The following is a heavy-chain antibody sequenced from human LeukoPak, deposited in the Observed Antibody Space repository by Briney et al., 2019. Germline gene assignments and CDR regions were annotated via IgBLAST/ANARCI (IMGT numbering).Heavy chain of an antibody. Sequence: SETLSLTCAVYGVSFSGYYWSWIRQPPGKGLEWIGEINHSGSTNYNPSLKSRVTISVDTSKNQFSLKLSSVTAADTAVYYCARGRYCSGGSCYFDYWGQGTLVTVSS. CDR1: GVSFSGYY. J-gene: IGHJ4*02. D-gene: IGHD2-15*01. V-gene: IGHV4-34*01. CDR2: INHSGST. CDR3: ARGRYCSGGSCYFDY.